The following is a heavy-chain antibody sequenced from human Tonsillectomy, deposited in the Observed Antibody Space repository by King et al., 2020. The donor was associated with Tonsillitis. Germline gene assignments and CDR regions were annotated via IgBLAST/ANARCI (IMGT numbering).Heavy chain of an antibody. CDR1: GGSVSSDSYY. D-gene: IGHD3-22*01. V-gene: IGHV4-61*01. Sequence: QLQESGPGLVKPSETLSLTRTVSGGSVSSDSYYWSWIRQPPGKGLEWIGYIYYSGSTNYNPSLKSRVTISVDTSKNQFSLKLSSVTAADTAVYYCARERDYYDSRGFDYWGQGTLVTVSS. CDR3: ARERDYYDSRGFDY. J-gene: IGHJ4*02. CDR2: IYYSGST.